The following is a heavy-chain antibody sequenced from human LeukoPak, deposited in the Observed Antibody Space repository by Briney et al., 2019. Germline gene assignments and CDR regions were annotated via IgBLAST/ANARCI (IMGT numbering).Heavy chain of an antibody. J-gene: IGHJ4*02. V-gene: IGHV4-59*04. CDR2: IYYNGDT. D-gene: IGHD5-18*01. Sequence: PSETLSLTCTVSGGSISSYYWGWVRQPPGKGLEWIASIYYNGDTYYNPSLKSRVTMSVDTSKNQFSLNLSSVTAADTALYYCARHRAHSDHIAYWGQGTLVTVPS. CDR1: GGSISSYY. CDR3: ARHRAHSDHIAY.